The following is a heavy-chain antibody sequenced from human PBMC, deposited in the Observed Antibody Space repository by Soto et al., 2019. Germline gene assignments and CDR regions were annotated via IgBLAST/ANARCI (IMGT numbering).Heavy chain of an antibody. J-gene: IGHJ6*02. Sequence: SETLSLTCAVYGGSFSGYHWSWIRQPPGKGLEWIGEINHSGSTNYNVSLKSRVSISVDSSKNQFALKMNSVTAADTAVYYCARRQMVRGAIIPYYHYGLDVWGQGTSVTVS. CDR3: ARRQMVRGAIIPYYHYGLDV. V-gene: IGHV4-34*01. D-gene: IGHD3-10*01. CDR1: GGSFSGYH. CDR2: INHSGST.